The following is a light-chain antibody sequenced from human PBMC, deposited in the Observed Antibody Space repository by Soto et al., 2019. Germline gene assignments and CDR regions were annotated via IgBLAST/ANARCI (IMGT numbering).Light chain of an antibody. Sequence: QSLMPQPPSVSAAPGQKVTISCSAISSNIANNYLSWYQHPPGAAPKLLIYDSDKRPSEIPDRFSGSKSGASATLDITGLQTGDEADYYCGAWDSSLTTYFFGTGTKV. J-gene: IGLJ1*01. CDR2: DSD. CDR3: GAWDSSLTTYF. CDR1: SSNIANNY. V-gene: IGLV1-51*01.